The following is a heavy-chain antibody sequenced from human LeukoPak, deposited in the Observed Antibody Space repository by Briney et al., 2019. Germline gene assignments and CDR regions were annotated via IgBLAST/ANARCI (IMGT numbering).Heavy chain of an antibody. V-gene: IGHV3-23*01. CDR3: ASPLMITFGGVVAHDAFDI. CDR1: GFTFRSYA. D-gene: IGHD3-16*02. J-gene: IGHJ3*02. CDR2: ITDSGGTT. Sequence: PGESLRLSCAASGFTFRSYAMSWVRQAPGKGLEWVSVITDSGGTTFYADSVKGRFTISRDNSKNTLYLQMNSLRAEDTAVYYCASPLMITFGGVVAHDAFDIWGQGTMVTVSS.